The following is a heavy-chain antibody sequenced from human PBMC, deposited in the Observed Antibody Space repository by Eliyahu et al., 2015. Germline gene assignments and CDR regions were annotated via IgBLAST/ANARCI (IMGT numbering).Heavy chain of an antibody. D-gene: IGHD6-19*01. CDR1: GGSFSDYY. J-gene: IGHJ4*02. Sequence: QVQLRQWGAEMLKPSETLSLTCAVYGGSFSDYYWTWIRQAPGKGLEWMGEINDSGTTNYNPSVKSRATISVDTSKNQFFLKVTSVTAADTAVYYCARKQWLGSIDYWGQGTLVTVSS. CDR3: ARKQWLGSIDY. CDR2: INDSGTT. V-gene: IGHV4-34*01.